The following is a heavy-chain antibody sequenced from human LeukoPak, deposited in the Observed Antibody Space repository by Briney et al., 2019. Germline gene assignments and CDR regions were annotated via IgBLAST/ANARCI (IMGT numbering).Heavy chain of an antibody. Sequence: ASVKVSCKASGYSFTAYYIHWVRQAPGQRLEWMGWINAGNGNTKYSQKFQGRVTITRDTSASTAYMELSSLRSEDTAVYYCARDVSRVRGVIVNWFDPWGQGTLVTVSS. CDR3: ARDVSRVRGVIVNWFDP. J-gene: IGHJ5*02. CDR1: GYSFTAYY. CDR2: INAGNGNT. D-gene: IGHD3-10*01. V-gene: IGHV1-3*01.